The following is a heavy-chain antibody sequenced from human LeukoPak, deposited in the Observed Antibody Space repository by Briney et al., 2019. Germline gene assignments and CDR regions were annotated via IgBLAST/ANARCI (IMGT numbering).Heavy chain of an antibody. CDR1: GGSISSYF. CDR3: ARVLDLSKRGLDAFDI. J-gene: IGHJ3*02. CDR2: VYYSGST. D-gene: IGHD1-1*01. Sequence: SETLSLTCTVSGGSISSYFWSWIRQPPGKGLEWSGYVYYSGSTNYNPSLKSRVTISVDTSKKQFSLKLSSATAADTAVYYCARVLDLSKRGLDAFDIWGQGTMVTVSS. V-gene: IGHV4-59*01.